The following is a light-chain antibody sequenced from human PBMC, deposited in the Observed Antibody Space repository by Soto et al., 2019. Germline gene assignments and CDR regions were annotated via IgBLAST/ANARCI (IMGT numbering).Light chain of an antibody. CDR3: SSYTSSTTLV. CDR2: DVN. V-gene: IGLV2-14*01. CDR1: ASDVGGYNY. J-gene: IGLJ2*01. Sequence: QSALTQPASVSGSPGQSITISCTGTASDVGGYNYVAWYQQHPGKVPKLMIYDVNNRPSGVSYRFSGSKSGNTASLTISGLQAEDEGDYYCSSYTSSTTLVFGGGTQLTVL.